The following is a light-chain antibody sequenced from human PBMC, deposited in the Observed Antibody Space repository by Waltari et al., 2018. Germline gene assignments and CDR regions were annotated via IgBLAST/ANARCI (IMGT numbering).Light chain of an antibody. CDR3: SSYTSSTTLV. CDR2: EVN. CDR1: RTDVGRYSR. V-gene: IGLV2-18*02. J-gene: IGLJ3*02. Sequence: QSALTQPPSVSGSPGQSVTISCTGTRTDVGRYSRVSWSQQPPGSAPKVIIYEVNKRPSGVPDRFSGSKSGNTASLTISGLQPEDEADYYCSSYTSSTTLVFGGGTSLTVL.